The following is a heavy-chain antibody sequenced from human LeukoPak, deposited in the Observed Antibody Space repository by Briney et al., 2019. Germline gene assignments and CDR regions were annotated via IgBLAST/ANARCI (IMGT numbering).Heavy chain of an antibody. V-gene: IGHV1-2*02. D-gene: IGHD3-10*01. CDR1: GYTFTGYY. J-gene: IGHJ4*02. CDR3: ARHPYGGSGSYYPTDY. CDR2: INPNSGGT. Sequence: ASVKVSCKASGYTFTGYYMHWVRQAPGQGLEWTGWINPNSGGTNYAQKFQGRVTMTRDTSISTAYMELSRLRSDDTAVYYCARHPYGGSGSYYPTDYWGQGTLVTVSS.